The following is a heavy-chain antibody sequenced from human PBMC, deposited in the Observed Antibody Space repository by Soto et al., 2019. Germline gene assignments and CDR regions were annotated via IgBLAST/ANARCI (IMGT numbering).Heavy chain of an antibody. J-gene: IGHJ4*02. D-gene: IGHD6-6*01. CDR2: IIPIFGTA. V-gene: IGHV1-69*01. CDR1: GGTFSSYA. CDR3: GASSSSGGWFDY. Sequence: QVQLVQSGAEVKKPGSSVKVSCKASGGTFSSYAISWVRQAPGQGLEWMGGIIPIFGTANYAQKFQGRVTSTADESTSTAYMELSSLRSEDTAVYYCGASSSSGGWFDYWGQGTLVTVSS.